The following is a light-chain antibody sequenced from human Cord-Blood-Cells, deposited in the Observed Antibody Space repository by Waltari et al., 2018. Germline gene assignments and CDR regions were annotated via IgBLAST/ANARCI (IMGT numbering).Light chain of an antibody. J-gene: IGKJ4*01. CDR3: QQRYSTPPT. CDR2: AAS. Sequence: DIQMTQSPSSLSASVGDRVTITCRASQSISSYLNWYQQKPGKAPKLLIYAASSLQTGIPSRVSGSGSGTDFTLTISSLQPEVFATYYCQQRYSTPPTIGGGTKVEIK. V-gene: IGKV1-39*01. CDR1: QSISSY.